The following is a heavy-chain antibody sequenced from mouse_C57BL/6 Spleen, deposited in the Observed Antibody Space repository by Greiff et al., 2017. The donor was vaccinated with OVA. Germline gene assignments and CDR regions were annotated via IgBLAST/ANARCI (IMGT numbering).Heavy chain of an antibody. CDR2: ILPGSGST. CDR1: GYTFTGYW. Sequence: QVQLQQSGAELMKPGASVKLSCKATGYTFTGYWIAWVKQRPGHGLEWIGEILPGSGSTNYNEKFKGKATFTADTSSNTAYMQLSSLTTEDSAIYYCARRERDYYYGSSYGWFAYWGQGTLVTVSA. D-gene: IGHD1-1*01. V-gene: IGHV1-9*01. J-gene: IGHJ3*01. CDR3: ARRERDYYYGSSYGWFAY.